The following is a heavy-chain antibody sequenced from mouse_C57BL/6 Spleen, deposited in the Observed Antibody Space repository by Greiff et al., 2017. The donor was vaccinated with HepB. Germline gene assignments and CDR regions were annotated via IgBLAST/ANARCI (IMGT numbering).Heavy chain of an antibody. CDR3: ARNYYYGSSGDY. J-gene: IGHJ2*01. D-gene: IGHD1-1*01. CDR2: IYPGDGDT. CDR1: GYAFSSSW. V-gene: IGHV1-82*01. Sequence: VQLQESGPELVKPGASVKISSKASGYAFSSSWMNWVKQRPGKGLEWIGRIYPGDGDTNYNGKFKGKATLTADKSSSTAYMQLSSLTSEDSAVYFCARNYYYGSSGDYWGQGTTLTVSS.